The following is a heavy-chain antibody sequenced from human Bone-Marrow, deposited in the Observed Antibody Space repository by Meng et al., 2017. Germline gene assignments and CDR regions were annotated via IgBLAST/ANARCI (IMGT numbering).Heavy chain of an antibody. CDR2: INPKSGDT. V-gene: IGHV1-2*06. J-gene: IGHJ4*02. D-gene: IGHD6-25*01. Sequence: QVHLWQAGAEVNKPGASVKLSCKASGYTFTSYDINWVRQDTGQGLEWRGRINPKSGDTHYAQKFQARVTMTGDTSISTAYMELSGLRSDDTAMYYCARDEDISAAGKLFGDYWGQGTLVTVSS. CDR1: GYTFTSYD. CDR3: ARDEDISAAGKLFGDY.